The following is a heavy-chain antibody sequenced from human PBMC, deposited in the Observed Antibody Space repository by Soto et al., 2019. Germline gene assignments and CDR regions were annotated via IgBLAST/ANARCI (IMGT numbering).Heavy chain of an antibody. CDR1: GYLFTSYY. CDR3: ARGGAHDGQTGYYYYNGLDV. CDR2: INPTGGGT. V-gene: IGHV1-46*01. Sequence: QVHLVQSGAEVKKSGASVKVSCKASGYLFTSYYIHWVRQAPGQGLEWMGIINPTGGGTSYAQQFQGRVTMTRDRSASTVYMEMTSLTSEDTAEYYCARGGAHDGQTGYYYYNGLDVWGQGTTVTVSS. J-gene: IGHJ6*02. D-gene: IGHD3-9*01.